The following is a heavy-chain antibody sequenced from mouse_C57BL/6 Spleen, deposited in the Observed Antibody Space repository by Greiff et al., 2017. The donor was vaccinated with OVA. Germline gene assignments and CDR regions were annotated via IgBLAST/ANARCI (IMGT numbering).Heavy chain of an antibody. Sequence: EVKLVESEGGLVQPGSSMKLSCTASGFTFSDYYMAWVRQVPEKGLEWVANINYDGSSTYYLDSLKSRFIISRDNAKNILYLQMSSLKSEDTATYYCARDRDYGFDYWGQGTTLTVSS. V-gene: IGHV5-16*01. CDR1: GFTFSDYY. CDR2: INYDGSST. J-gene: IGHJ2*01. D-gene: IGHD2-4*01. CDR3: ARDRDYGFDY.